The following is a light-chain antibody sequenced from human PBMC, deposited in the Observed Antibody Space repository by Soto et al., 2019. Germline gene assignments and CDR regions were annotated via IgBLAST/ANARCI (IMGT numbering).Light chain of an antibody. Sequence: DMVLTQSRATLSLSPWERPTLSPRARQVLSTDSLACYQKKHGQPPRLLIYDSSTRATGFPDRFSGSGSGTDFTLTIIRLEPEDFAVYYCQQYDISPWTFGQGTKV. CDR1: QVLSTDS. J-gene: IGKJ1*01. CDR2: DSS. CDR3: QQYDISPWT. V-gene: IGKV3-20*01.